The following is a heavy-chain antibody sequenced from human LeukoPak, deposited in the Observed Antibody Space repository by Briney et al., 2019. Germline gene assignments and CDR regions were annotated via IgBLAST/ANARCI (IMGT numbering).Heavy chain of an antibody. V-gene: IGHV3-30*02. Sequence: GGSLRLSCAASGFTFSSYGMHWVRQAPGKGLEWVATIWYVGSNKYYADSVKGRFTISRDNSKHSLYLQMNSLRTEDTALYYCTKNGGYSDAFDIWGQGTMVTVSS. CDR3: TKNGGYSDAFDI. CDR1: GFTFSSYG. D-gene: IGHD3-10*01. J-gene: IGHJ3*02. CDR2: IWYVGSNK.